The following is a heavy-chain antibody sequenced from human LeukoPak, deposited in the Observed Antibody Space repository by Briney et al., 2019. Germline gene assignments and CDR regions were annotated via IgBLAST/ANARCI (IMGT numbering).Heavy chain of an antibody. V-gene: IGHV3-53*01. CDR1: GFTVTGNS. J-gene: IGHJ3*02. CDR3: ARVGYWQDPDAFDI. Sequence: GGSLRLSCAASGFTVTGNSMRWVRQAPGKGLEWVSLTYSGGSTYYADSVKGRFTISRDNSKNTLYLQMNSLRAEDTAVYYCARVGYWQDPDAFDIWGQGTMVTVSS. CDR2: TYSGGST. D-gene: IGHD2-2*03.